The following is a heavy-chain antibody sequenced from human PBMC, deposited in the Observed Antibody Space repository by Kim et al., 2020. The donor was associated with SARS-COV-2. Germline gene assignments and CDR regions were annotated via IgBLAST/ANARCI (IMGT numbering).Heavy chain of an antibody. D-gene: IGHD5-18*01. CDR3: ALERGYSYGTLDY. CDR1: GFTFSSYA. J-gene: IGHJ4*02. V-gene: IGHV3-30*04. Sequence: GGSLRLSCAASGFTFSSYAMHWVRQAPGKGLEWVAVISYDGSNKYYADSVKGRFTISRDNSKNTLYMQMNSLRAEDTAVYYCALERGYSYGTLDYWGQGTLVTVSS. CDR2: ISYDGSNK.